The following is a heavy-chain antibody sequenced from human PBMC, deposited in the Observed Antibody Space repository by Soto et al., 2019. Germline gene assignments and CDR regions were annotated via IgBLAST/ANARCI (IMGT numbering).Heavy chain of an antibody. J-gene: IGHJ4*02. Sequence: PGGSLRLSCVISRLTFSNYALNWVRQAPGKGLEWVSSISGSTHYPDSVKGRFTISKDTSNNVLYLEMNSLRADDTAVYFCVKGAWLDYWGQGNMVTVSS. CDR1: RLTFSNYA. CDR3: VKGAWLDY. V-gene: IGHV3-23*01. CDR2: ISGST.